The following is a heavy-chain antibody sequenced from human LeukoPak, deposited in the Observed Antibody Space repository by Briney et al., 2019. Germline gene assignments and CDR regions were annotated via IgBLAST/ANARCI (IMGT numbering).Heavy chain of an antibody. CDR3: ARAASYYYGSGSYYEDY. V-gene: IGHV4-4*07. CDR2: IYSSGST. Sequence: SETLSLTCTVSGGSINNYYWSWIRQPAGKGLEWIGRIYSSGSTNYNPSLKSRVTISLDTSKNQFSLKLRSVTAADTAVYYCARAASYYYGSGSYYEDYWGQGTLVIVSS. CDR1: GGSINNYY. D-gene: IGHD3-10*01. J-gene: IGHJ4*02.